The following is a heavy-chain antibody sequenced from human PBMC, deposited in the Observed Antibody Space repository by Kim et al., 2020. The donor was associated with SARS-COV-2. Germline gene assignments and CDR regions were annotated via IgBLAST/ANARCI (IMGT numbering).Heavy chain of an antibody. V-gene: IGHV4-39*01. CDR2: IYYSGST. CDR3: ARDRGYPRWGWFDP. Sequence: SETLSLTCTVSGGSFSSSTYYWGWIRQPPGKGLEWIGSIYYSGSTYYNPSLKSRVTISVDTSKNQFSLKLSSVTAADTAVYYCARDRGYPRWGWFDPWGQGTLVTDSS. CDR1: GGSFSSSTYY. J-gene: IGHJ5*02. D-gene: IGHD3-22*01.